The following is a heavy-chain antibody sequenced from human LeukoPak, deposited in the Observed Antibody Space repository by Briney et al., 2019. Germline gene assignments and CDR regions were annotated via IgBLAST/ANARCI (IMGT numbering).Heavy chain of an antibody. J-gene: IGHJ4*02. D-gene: IGHD4-23*01. CDR2: ISGGGVTT. V-gene: IGHV3-23*01. Sequence: GGSLRLSCVGSGFTSIAYALTWARQAPGKGLEWVSGISGGGVTTYYADSVKGRFTISRDNSKNTLYLQMNSLRAEDTAVYYCAKAPGRRWRNPLGNFDYWGQGTLVTVSS. CDR1: GFTSIAYA. CDR3: AKAPGRRWRNPLGNFDY.